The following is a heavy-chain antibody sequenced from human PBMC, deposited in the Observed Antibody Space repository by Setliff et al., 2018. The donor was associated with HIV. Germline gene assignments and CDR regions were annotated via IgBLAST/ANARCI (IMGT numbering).Heavy chain of an antibody. CDR3: ARPLLRTNPVYGILGNWFDS. CDR2: IVGDGSEM. V-gene: IGHV3-7*03. Sequence: LRLSCAASGFTFRTTWMNWVRQAPGKGLEWVANIVGDGSEMNYVDSVKGRFTISRDNAKNSLYLQMNSLRAEDTAVYYCARPLLRTNPVYGILGNWFDSWGRGTLVTVSS. J-gene: IGHJ5*01. CDR1: GFTFRTTW. D-gene: IGHD2-8*01.